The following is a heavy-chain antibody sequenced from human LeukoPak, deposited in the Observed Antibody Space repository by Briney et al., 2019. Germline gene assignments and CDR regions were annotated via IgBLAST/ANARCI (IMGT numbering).Heavy chain of an antibody. CDR2: IWYDGSNK. CDR1: GFTFSSYG. D-gene: IGHD2-2*01. J-gene: IGHJ4*02. CDR3: ARDVESDIVVVPAAMPRGYYFDY. Sequence: PGGSLRLSCAASGFTFSSYGMHWVRQAPGKGLEWVAVIWYDGSNKYYADSVKGRFTISRDNSKNPLYLQMNSLRAEDTAVYDCARDVESDIVVVPAAMPRGYYFDYWGQGTLVTVSS. V-gene: IGHV3-33*01.